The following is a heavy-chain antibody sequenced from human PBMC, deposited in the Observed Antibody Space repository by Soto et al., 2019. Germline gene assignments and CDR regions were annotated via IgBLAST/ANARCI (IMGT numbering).Heavy chain of an antibody. V-gene: IGHV3-23*01. CDR2: ISGSGGST. J-gene: IGHJ6*02. CDR1: GFTFSSYA. D-gene: IGHD4-17*01. Sequence: EGSLRLSCAASGFTFSSYAMSWVRQAPGKGLEWVSAISGSGGSTYYADSVKGRFTISRDNSKNTLYLQMNSLRAEDTAVYYCAKDPMVYGDYVDGMDVWGQGTTVTVSS. CDR3: AKDPMVYGDYVDGMDV.